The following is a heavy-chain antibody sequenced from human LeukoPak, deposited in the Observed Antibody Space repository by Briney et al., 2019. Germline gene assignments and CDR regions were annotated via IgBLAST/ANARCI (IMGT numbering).Heavy chain of an antibody. CDR3: AKSMTGLDDY. D-gene: IGHD3-9*01. J-gene: IGHJ4*02. Sequence: PGGSLRLSCGGSGFTFSNCWFHWVRRAPRKGLVWVSRINPDGSRTDYADSVRGRFTISRDNAKNTLYLQMNSLRVEDTAVYFCAKSMTGLDDYWGQGTLVTVSS. V-gene: IGHV3-74*01. CDR2: INPDGSRT. CDR1: GFTFSNCW.